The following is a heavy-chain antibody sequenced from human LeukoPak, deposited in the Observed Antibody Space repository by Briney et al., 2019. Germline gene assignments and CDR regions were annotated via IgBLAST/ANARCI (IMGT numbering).Heavy chain of an antibody. Sequence: GGSLRLSCAASGFTFRSYAMRWVRQAPGKGLEWVSYITYNSGTIFYADPVKGRFTISRDNAKNSMSLQMNSLRAEDTAVYYCAREFGGIFDFWGQGTLVTVSS. CDR3: AREFGGIFDF. CDR2: ITYNSGTI. CDR1: GFTFRSYA. J-gene: IGHJ4*02. D-gene: IGHD3-3*01. V-gene: IGHV3-48*04.